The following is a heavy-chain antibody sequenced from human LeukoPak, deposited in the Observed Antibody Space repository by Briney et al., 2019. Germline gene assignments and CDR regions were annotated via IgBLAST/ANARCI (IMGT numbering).Heavy chain of an antibody. CDR3: AKEYYDFWSGYPHDY. J-gene: IGHJ4*02. D-gene: IGHD3-3*01. CDR2: IYSDNT. CDR1: GFTVSSNS. Sequence: GGSLRLSCTVSGFTVSSNSMSWVRQAPGKGLEWVSFIYSDNTHYSDSVKGRFTISRDNSKNTLYLQMNSLRAEDTAVYYCAKEYYDFWSGYPHDYWGQGTLVTVSS. V-gene: IGHV3-53*01.